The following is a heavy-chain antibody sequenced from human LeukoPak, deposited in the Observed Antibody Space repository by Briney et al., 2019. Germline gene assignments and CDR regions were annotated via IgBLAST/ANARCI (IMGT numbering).Heavy chain of an antibody. CDR1: GFTFSMYW. V-gene: IGHV3-74*01. CDR3: TRAPSEIGGYYPEYFRH. J-gene: IGHJ1*01. D-gene: IGHD3-22*01. CDR2: IKSDGST. Sequence: GGSLRLSCGASGFTFSMYWMHWVRQAPGKGLVWVSRIKSDGSTNYADSVKGRFTISRDNAKNTVSLQMNSLRPEDTGVYYCTRAPSEIGGYYPEYFRHWGQGTLVTVSS.